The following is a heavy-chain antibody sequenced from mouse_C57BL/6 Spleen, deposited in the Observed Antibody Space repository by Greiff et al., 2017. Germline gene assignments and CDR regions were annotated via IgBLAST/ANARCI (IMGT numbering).Heavy chain of an antibody. CDR2: IDPSDSET. D-gene: IGHD2-1*01. J-gene: IGHJ1*03. V-gene: IGHV1-52*01. Sequence: VQLQQPGAELVRPGSSVKLSCKASGYTFTSYWMHWVKQRPIQGLEWIGNIDPSDSETHSNQKFKDKATLTVDKSSSTAYMQLSSLTSEDSAVYYWARSKGYYGNQDWYFDVWGTGTTVTVSS. CDR1: GYTFTSYW. CDR3: ARSKGYYGNQDWYFDV.